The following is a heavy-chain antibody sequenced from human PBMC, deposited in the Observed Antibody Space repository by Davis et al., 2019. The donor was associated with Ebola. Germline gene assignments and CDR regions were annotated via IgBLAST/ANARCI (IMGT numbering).Heavy chain of an antibody. D-gene: IGHD3-16*01. CDR2: INGDGSAA. V-gene: IGHV3-74*01. CDR1: GFTFSTYW. J-gene: IGHJ3*02. Sequence: HTGGSLRLSCAASGFTFSTYWMHWVRQAPGKGLVWVSRINGDGSAANYADSVKGRFTVSRDNAKNTLYLQINSLRVEDTAVYYCAKDFDVAWGIWGQGTTVTVSS. CDR3: AKDFDVAWGI.